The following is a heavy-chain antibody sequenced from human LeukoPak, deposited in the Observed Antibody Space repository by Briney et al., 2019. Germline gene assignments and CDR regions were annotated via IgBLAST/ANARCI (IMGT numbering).Heavy chain of an antibody. CDR1: GGSVSSYY. D-gene: IGHD3-10*01. CDR3: ARHGSSRPYWYFDL. J-gene: IGHJ2*01. CDR2: IYYSGST. Sequence: SETLSLTCTVSGGSVSSYYWSWIRQPPGKGLEWIGYIYYSGSTNYNPSLKSRVTISVDTSKNQFSLKLSSVTAADTAVYYCARHGSSRPYWYFDLWGRGTLVTVSS. V-gene: IGHV4-59*08.